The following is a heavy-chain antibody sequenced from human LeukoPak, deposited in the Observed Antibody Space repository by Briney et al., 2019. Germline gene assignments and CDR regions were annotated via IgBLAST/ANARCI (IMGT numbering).Heavy chain of an antibody. J-gene: IGHJ4*02. V-gene: IGHV4-61*01. CDR3: AREYGGNSGLYYFDY. Sequence: SETLSLTCTVSGGSVSSGSYYWSWIRQPPGKGLEWIGYISYSGSTNYNPSLKSRVTISEDTSKNQFSLKLSSVTAADTAVYYCAREYGGNSGLYYFDYWGQGALVTVSS. CDR2: ISYSGST. CDR1: GGSVSSGSYY. D-gene: IGHD4-23*01.